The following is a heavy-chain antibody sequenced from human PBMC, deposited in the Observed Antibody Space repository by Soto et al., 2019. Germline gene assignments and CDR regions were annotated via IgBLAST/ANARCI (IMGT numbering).Heavy chain of an antibody. V-gene: IGHV4-31*03. D-gene: IGHD3-10*01. CDR3: ARLYGSGSYYNVYYYYGMDV. CDR2: IYYSGST. J-gene: IGHJ6*02. Sequence: SETLSLTCTVSGGSISSGGYYWSWIRQHPGKGLDWIGYIYYSGSTYYNPSLKSRVTISVDTSKNQFSLKLSSVTAADTAVYYCARLYGSGSYYNVYYYYGMDVWGQGTTVTVSS. CDR1: GGSISSGGYY.